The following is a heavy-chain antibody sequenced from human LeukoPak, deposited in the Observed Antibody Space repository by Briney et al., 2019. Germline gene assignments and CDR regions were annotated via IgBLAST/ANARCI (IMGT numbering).Heavy chain of an antibody. D-gene: IGHD3-9*01. V-gene: IGHV3-66*01. J-gene: IGHJ4*02. CDR3: ARDRPTLTGYYPFDY. CDR1: GFTVSRNY. CDR2: IYSGGRT. Sequence: GGSLRLSCAASGFTVSRNYMSWVRQAPGKGLEWVSVIYSGGRTYYADSVKGRFTISRDNAKNSLYLQMNSLRAEDTAVYYCARDRPTLTGYYPFDYWGQGTLVTVPS.